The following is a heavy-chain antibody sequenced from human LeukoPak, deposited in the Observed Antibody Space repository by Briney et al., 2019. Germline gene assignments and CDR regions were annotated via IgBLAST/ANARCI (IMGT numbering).Heavy chain of an antibody. V-gene: IGHV3-30*02. J-gene: IGHJ4*02. D-gene: IGHD1-26*01. Sequence: GGSLRLSCEASGFTFSSYGMHWVRQAPRKGLEWVAFIRYDGTNKHYADSVKGRFTFSRDNSKNTMDLQMNSLRADDTAVYYCAKGGGGSGSYFDYWGQGTLVTVSS. CDR3: AKGGGGSGSYFDY. CDR1: GFTFSSYG. CDR2: IRYDGTNK.